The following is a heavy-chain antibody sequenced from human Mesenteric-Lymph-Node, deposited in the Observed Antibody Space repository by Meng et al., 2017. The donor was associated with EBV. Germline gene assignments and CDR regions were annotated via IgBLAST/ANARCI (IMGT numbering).Heavy chain of an antibody. J-gene: IGHJ4*02. V-gene: IGHV4-61*01. CDR2: VYNSENT. CDR1: GGSVNSDQYY. CDR3: ASVPTDYSHSRGEFDY. Sequence: QVQLQESGPRLVKPSETLPLTCTVSGGSVNSDQYYWSWIRQPPGKGLEWIGYVYNSENTNYNPSLKSRVTISVESSKNQFSLNLTSVTAADTAVYYCASVPTDYSHSRGEFDYWGQGTLVTVSS. D-gene: IGHD3-22*01.